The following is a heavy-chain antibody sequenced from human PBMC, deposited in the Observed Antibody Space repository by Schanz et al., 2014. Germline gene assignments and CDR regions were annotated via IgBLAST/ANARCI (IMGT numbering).Heavy chain of an antibody. D-gene: IGHD3-22*01. CDR3: ARVDSSGYFFDN. Sequence: EVQLLESGGGLVEPGGSLRLSCAASGFSFSSYAMGWVRQARGKGLEWVSAMNESHSTIYYADSVRGRFTISRDNSKNTLYLQMNSLRAEDTAVYYCARVDSSGYFFDNWGQGTRVTVSS. J-gene: IGHJ4*02. V-gene: IGHV3-23*01. CDR1: GFSFSSYA. CDR2: MNESHSTI.